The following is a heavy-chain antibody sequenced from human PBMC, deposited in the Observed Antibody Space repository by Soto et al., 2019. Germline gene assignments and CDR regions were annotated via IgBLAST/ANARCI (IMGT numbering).Heavy chain of an antibody. J-gene: IGHJ4*02. CDR2: MNTKAQGETK. Sequence: DVKLVESGGGLVQPGGSLRLSCATSDFIFTDAWMNWVRQAPGKGLEWVGRMNTKAQGETKDYAAPVKGRFTISRDDSSYTLHQKMTSLRTADTARFYCTTGSYERYWGQGVLVTFSS. CDR3: TTGSYERY. D-gene: IGHD3-10*01. CDR1: DFIFTDAW. V-gene: IGHV3-15*07.